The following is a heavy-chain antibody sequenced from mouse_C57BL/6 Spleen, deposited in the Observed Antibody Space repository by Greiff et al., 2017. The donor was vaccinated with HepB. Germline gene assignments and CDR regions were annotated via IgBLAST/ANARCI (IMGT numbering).Heavy chain of an antibody. CDR1: GFTFSSYA. J-gene: IGHJ1*03. V-gene: IGHV5-4*01. D-gene: IGHD1-1*01. CDR3: ARDRTTVVATGYFDV. CDR2: ISDGGSYT. Sequence: EVKLVESGGGLVKPGGSLKLSCAASGFTFSSYAMSWVRQTPEKRLEWVATISDGGSYTYYPDNVKGRFTIYRDNAKNNLYLQMSHLKSEDTAMYYCARDRTTVVATGYFDVWGTGTTVTVSS.